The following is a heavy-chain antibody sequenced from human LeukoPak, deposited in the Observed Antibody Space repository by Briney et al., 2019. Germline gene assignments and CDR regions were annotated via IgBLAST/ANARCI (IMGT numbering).Heavy chain of an antibody. CDR3: ARGRVRPNWFDP. V-gene: IGHV4-39*07. D-gene: IGHD6-19*01. J-gene: IGHJ5*02. CDR1: GFTFSSYE. Sequence: PGGSLRLSCAASGFTFSSYEMNWVRQAPGKGLEWIGSIYYSGSTYYNPSLKSRVTISVDTSKNQFSLKLSSVTAADTAVYYCARGRVRPNWFDPWGQGTLVTVSS. CDR2: IYYSGST.